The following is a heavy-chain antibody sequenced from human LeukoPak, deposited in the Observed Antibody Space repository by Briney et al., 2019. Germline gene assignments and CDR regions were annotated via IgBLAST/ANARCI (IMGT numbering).Heavy chain of an antibody. CDR3: ARDVAHYFGSGVYYMDV. CDR2: IIPIFGTT. J-gene: IGHJ6*03. D-gene: IGHD3-10*01. V-gene: IGHV1-69*13. Sequence: GASVKVSCKASGGTFSSYAISWVRQAPGQGLEWMGGIIPIFGTTNYAQKFQGRVTITADEFTSTAYMELSSLRSEDTAVYYCARDVAHYFGSGVYYMDVWGKGTTVIVSS. CDR1: GGTFSSYA.